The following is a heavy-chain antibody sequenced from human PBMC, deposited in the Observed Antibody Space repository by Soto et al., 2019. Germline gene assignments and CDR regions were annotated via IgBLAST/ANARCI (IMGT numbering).Heavy chain of an antibody. V-gene: IGHV4-59*01. CDR1: GGSISSYY. CDR3: ARAAAADHFDY. CDR2: IYYSGST. J-gene: IGHJ4*02. Sequence: SETLSLTCTVSGGSISSYYWSWIRQPPGKGLEWIGYIYYSGSTNYNPSLKSRVTISVDTSKNQFSLKLSSVTAADTAVYYCARAAAADHFDYWGQGTLVTVSS. D-gene: IGHD6-13*01.